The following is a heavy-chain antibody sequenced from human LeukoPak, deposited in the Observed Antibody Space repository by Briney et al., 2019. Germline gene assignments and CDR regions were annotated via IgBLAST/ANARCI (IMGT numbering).Heavy chain of an antibody. CDR2: IKQEGTEK. D-gene: IGHD3-10*01. V-gene: IGHV3-7*01. CDR3: AKVANYYYGSESYYFFAH. J-gene: IGHJ1*01. Sequence: GGSLRLSCAASGFTFTTYWMSGVGQAPGKGREGGANIKQEGTEKYYVDSGKGRCTIARDNAQNSLYLQMTSLRVEDTAVHYCAKVANYYYGSESYYFFAHWGQGTPVTASS. CDR1: GFTFTTYW.